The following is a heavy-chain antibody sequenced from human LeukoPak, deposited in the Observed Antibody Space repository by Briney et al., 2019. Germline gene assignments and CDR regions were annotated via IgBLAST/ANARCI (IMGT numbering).Heavy chain of an antibody. J-gene: IGHJ2*01. CDR1: GGTFSSYA. Sequence: SVKVSCTASGGTFSSYAISWVRQAPGQGLEWMGRIIPIFGTANYAQKFQGRVTITADESTSTAYMELSSLRSEDTAVYYCARSVVVVVHNWYFDLWGRGTLVTASS. V-gene: IGHV1-69*13. CDR3: ARSVVVVVHNWYFDL. D-gene: IGHD2-15*01. CDR2: IIPIFGTA.